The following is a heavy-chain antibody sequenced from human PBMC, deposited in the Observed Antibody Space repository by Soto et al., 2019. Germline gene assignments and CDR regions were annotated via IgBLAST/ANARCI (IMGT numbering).Heavy chain of an antibody. J-gene: IGHJ3*02. CDR1: GFTVTDIY. Sequence: EVQLVESGGGLVQPGGSLRLSCVASGFTVTDIYMNWVRQAPGKGLEWVSVIYNEFTDYADSVRGRFSISTDSPKNVLYLQMNSLRAEDSAVYYCVREPRYCSGGSCSIMGDAFDIWGQGTMVTVSS. CDR3: VREPRYCSGGSCSIMGDAFDI. D-gene: IGHD2-15*01. CDR2: IYNEFT. V-gene: IGHV3-66*01.